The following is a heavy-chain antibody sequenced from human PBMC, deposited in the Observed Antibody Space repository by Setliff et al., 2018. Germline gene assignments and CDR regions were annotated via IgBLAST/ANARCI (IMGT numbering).Heavy chain of an antibody. V-gene: IGHV4-34*01. Sequence: SETLSLTCAVYGASFSAYYWSWIRQPPGKGLEWIGEINHSGSTNYNPSLKSRVTISVDHLKNQGSLNLKSVPAADTAVYFCAGATGVTYTWYFEHWGQGSLVSV. CDR1: GASFSAYY. CDR3: AGATGVTYTWYFEH. CDR2: INHSGST. J-gene: IGHJ1*01. D-gene: IGHD2-21*02.